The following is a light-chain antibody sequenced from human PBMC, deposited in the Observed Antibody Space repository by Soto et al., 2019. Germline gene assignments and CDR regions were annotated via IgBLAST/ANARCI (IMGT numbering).Light chain of an antibody. Sequence: ELVLTPSPATLSVSPGERATLSCRASQRVSSNLAWYQQKPDQAPRLLIYGASTRATGIPARFSGSGSGTEFTLTISSLQSEDFAVYYCQQYNNWPPWTFGQGTKVDIK. V-gene: IGKV3-15*01. CDR3: QQYNNWPPWT. CDR2: GAS. J-gene: IGKJ1*01. CDR1: QRVSSN.